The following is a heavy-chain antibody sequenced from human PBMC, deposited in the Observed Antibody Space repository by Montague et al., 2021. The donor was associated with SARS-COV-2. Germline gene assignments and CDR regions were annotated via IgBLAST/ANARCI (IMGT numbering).Heavy chain of an antibody. CDR3: ARVPFYYYYYMDV. Sequence: ETLSLTCAVYGGSFSGYYWSWIRQPPGKGLEWIGEINHSGSTNYNPSLKSRVTISVDTSKNQFSLKLNSVTAADTAVYYCARVPFYYYYYMDVWGKGTTVTVSS. CDR2: INHSGST. CDR1: GGSFSGYY. V-gene: IGHV4-34*01. J-gene: IGHJ6*03.